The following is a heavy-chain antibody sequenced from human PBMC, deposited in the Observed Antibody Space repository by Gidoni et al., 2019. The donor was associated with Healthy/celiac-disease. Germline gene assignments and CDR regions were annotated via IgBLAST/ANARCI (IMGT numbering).Heavy chain of an antibody. D-gene: IGHD2-15*01. V-gene: IGHV1-18*04. CDR2: ISAYNGNT. CDR3: ARDLPYIGYCNPDYYCYYMDV. CDR1: GYTFTSYG. Sequence: QVQLVQSGAEVKKPGASVKVSCKASGYTFTSYGISSLRQAPGQGLEWMGWISAYNGNTNYEQKLQDRVTMTTDTSTSTAYMELRSLRSDDTAVYYCARDLPYIGYCNPDYYCYYMDVWGKGTTVTVSS. J-gene: IGHJ6*03.